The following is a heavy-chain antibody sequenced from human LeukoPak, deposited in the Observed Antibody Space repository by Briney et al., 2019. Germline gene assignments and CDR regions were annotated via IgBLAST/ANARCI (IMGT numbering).Heavy chain of an antibody. CDR1: GGSFSGYY. CDR2: INHSGST. J-gene: IGHJ4*02. D-gene: IGHD1-26*01. Sequence: SETLSLTCAVYGGSFSGYYWSWIRQPPGKGLEWIGEINHSGSTNYNPSLKSRVTISVDTSKNQFSLKLSPVTAADTAVYYCARVRYSGSDYWGQGTLVTVSS. CDR3: ARVRYSGSDY. V-gene: IGHV4-34*01.